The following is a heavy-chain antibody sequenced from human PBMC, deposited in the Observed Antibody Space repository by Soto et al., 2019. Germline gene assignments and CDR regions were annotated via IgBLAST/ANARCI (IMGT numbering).Heavy chain of an antibody. CDR2: INHSGST. CDR3: ARRYAPRYSSGNNHFDL. CDR1: GVSIFSHSYY. J-gene: IGHJ4*02. V-gene: IGHV4-39*01. Sequence: KPSETLSLTCTVSGVSIFSHSYYWGWIRQAPGKGLEWIATINHSGSTYHNPSLKSRVTMSVDTSKNQFSLNLSSVTAADTAMYYCARRYAPRYSSGNNHFDLWGQGTLVTVSS. D-gene: IGHD2-15*01.